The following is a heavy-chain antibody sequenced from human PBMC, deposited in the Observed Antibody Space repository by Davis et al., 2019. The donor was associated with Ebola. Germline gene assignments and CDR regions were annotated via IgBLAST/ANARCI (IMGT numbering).Heavy chain of an antibody. J-gene: IGHJ5*02. D-gene: IGHD2-15*01. Sequence: ASVPVSRKASRYTFTSYGISWVRQAPGQGLEWMGWISAYNGNTNYAQKLQGRVTMTTDTSTTTAYMELRSLRSDDTAVYYCARGLVATSAGRWYDPWGQGTPVIVSS. CDR2: ISAYNGNT. V-gene: IGHV1-18*01. CDR3: ARGLVATSAGRWYDP. CDR1: RYTFTSYG.